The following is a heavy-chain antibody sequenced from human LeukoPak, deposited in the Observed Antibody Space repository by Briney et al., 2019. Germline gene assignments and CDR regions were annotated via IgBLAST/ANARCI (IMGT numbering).Heavy chain of an antibody. J-gene: IGHJ6*03. D-gene: IGHD3-10*01. CDR2: ISAYNGNT. V-gene: IGHV1-18*01. Sequence: ASVKVSCKASGYTFTSYGISWVRQAPGQGLEWMGWISAYNGNTNYAQKLQGRVTMTTDTSTSTAYMELSSLRSEDTAVYYCARSSLGAMVRGFYYYYMDVWGKGTTVTVSS. CDR3: ARSSLGAMVRGFYYYYMDV. CDR1: GYTFTSYG.